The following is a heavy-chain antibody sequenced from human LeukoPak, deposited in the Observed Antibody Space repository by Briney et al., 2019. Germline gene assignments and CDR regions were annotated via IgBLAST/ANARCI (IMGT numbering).Heavy chain of an antibody. D-gene: IGHD1-26*01. CDR3: ARGWRGRRGSDGYYFDY. Sequence: PEASMKVSCKASGYTFASYAMHWVRQAPGQRLEWMGWINAGNGNTQFSQNLQGRVTITGDTSASTAYMELNSLRSEDTAVYYCARGWRGRRGSDGYYFDYWGQGTLVTVSS. V-gene: IGHV1-3*01. J-gene: IGHJ4*02. CDR2: INAGNGNT. CDR1: GYTFASYA.